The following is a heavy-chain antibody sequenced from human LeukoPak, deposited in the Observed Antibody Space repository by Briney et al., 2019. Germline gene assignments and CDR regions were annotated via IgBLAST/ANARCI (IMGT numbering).Heavy chain of an antibody. V-gene: IGHV3-48*03. CDR3: ARDSSGWYPHYYYYYYMDV. CDR2: ISSSGSTI. D-gene: IGHD6-19*01. Sequence: GGSLRLSCAASGFTFSSYEMNWVRQAPGKGLEWVSYISSSGSTIYYADSVKGRFTISRDNAKNSLYLQMNSLRAEDTAVYYCARDSSGWYPHYYYYYYMDVWGKGTTVTVSS. CDR1: GFTFSSYE. J-gene: IGHJ6*03.